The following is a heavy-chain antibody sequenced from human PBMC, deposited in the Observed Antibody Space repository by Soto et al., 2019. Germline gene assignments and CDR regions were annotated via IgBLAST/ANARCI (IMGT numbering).Heavy chain of an antibody. CDR2: ISYGGST. V-gene: IGHV4-31*03. Sequence: QVQLQESGPGLVKPSQTLSLTCTVSGGSINSGGYCWSWIRQHPGKGLDWIGCISYGGSTSYNPSLKSRVTISVDTSNNQFSLKLTSVTAADTAVYDCSRGILVWGQGALITVSS. J-gene: IGHJ4*02. CDR1: GGSINSGGYC. D-gene: IGHD5-18*01. CDR3: SRGILV.